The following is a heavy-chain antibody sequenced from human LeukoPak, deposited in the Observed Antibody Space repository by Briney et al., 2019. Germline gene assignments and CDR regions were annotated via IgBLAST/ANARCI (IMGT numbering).Heavy chain of an antibody. J-gene: IGHJ4*02. Sequence: ASVKVSCKASGGTFSSYAISWVRLAPGQGLEWMGGIIPIFGTANYAQKFQGRVTITADESTSTAYMELSSLRSEDTAVYFCARVSRTSMVRGIITFDYWGQGTLVTVSS. V-gene: IGHV1-69*13. CDR1: GGTFSSYA. CDR3: ARVSRTSMVRGIITFDY. D-gene: IGHD3-10*01. CDR2: IIPIFGTA.